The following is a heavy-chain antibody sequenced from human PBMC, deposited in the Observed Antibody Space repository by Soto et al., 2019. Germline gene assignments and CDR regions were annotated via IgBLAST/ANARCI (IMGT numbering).Heavy chain of an antibody. CDR2: IYWDDDK. CDR3: ARQLSSISSSGYCCFDT. D-gene: IGHD3-22*01. Sequence: QITLKESGPTLVKPTQPLTLTCTFSGFALSTSGVGVGWIRQPPGKALEWLALIYWDDDKRYSPSLKSRLTITMDTTKNRLVVTITNMDPGDTATYYCARQLSSISSSGYCCFDTWGQGTLVTASP. J-gene: IGHJ5*02. V-gene: IGHV2-5*02. CDR1: GFALSTSGVG.